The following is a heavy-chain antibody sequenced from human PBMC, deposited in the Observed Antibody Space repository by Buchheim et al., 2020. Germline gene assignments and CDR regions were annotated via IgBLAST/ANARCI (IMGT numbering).Heavy chain of an antibody. V-gene: IGHV3-23*01. CDR1: GFTFSNSA. Sequence: EAQLLESGGGLVQPGGSLRLSCAVSGFTFSNSAMTWVRQAPGKGLEWVSAISRSGDTTYYADSVMGRFTISRDTSKNTLSLQMNSLRVDDTAVYYCAKEEVPNDYWGLGTL. J-gene: IGHJ4*02. CDR3: AKEEVPNDY. CDR2: ISRSGDTT.